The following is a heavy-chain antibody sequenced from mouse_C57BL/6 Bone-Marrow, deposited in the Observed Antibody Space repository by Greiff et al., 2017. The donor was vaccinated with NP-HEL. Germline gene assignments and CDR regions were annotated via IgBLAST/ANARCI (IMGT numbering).Heavy chain of an antibody. CDR3: ARHGDYYGDY. V-gene: IGHV5-6*02. J-gene: IGHJ2*01. Sequence: DVKLVESGGDLVKPGGSLKLSCAASGFTFSSYGMSWVRQTPDKRLEWVANISSGGSYTYYPDSVKGRFPISRDNAKNTLYLQMSSLKSEDTAMYYCARHGDYYGDYWGQGTTLTVSS. D-gene: IGHD3-3*01. CDR2: ISSGGSYT. CDR1: GFTFSSYG.